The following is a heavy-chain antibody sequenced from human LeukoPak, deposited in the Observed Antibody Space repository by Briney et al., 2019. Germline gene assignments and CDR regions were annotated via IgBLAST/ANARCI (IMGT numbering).Heavy chain of an antibody. CDR2: TYYRSKVYN. J-gene: IGHJ4*02. D-gene: IGHD2-15*01. Sequence: SQTLSLTCAISGDSVSSNSAAWNLIRQSPSRGLEWLGRTYYRSKVYNDYAVSVKSRITNTRDTSKNQSSLQLNSVTPEDTAVYYCARDAFTPSIDVSRPEGGFDYWGQGTLVTVSS. CDR3: ARDAFTPSIDVSRPEGGFDY. CDR1: GDSVSSNSAA. V-gene: IGHV6-1*01.